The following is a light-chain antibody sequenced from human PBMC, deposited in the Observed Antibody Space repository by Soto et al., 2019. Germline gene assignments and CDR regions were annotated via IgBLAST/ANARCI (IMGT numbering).Light chain of an antibody. CDR2: GAS. V-gene: IGKV3-20*01. J-gene: IGKJ2*01. CDR1: QSVSSSY. Sequence: EIVLTQSPGTLSSSPGERATLSCRASQSVSSSYLAWYQQKPGQAPRLLIYGASSRATGIPDRFSGSGSGTDFTLTISRLEPEDFAVYYCQQYGRSPGYTFGQGTKLEIK. CDR3: QQYGRSPGYT.